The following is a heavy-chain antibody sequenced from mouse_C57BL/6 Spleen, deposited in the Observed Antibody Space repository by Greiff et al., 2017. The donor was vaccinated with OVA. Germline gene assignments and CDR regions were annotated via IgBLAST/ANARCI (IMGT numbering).Heavy chain of an antibody. CDR2: ISYDGSN. J-gene: IGHJ3*01. CDR1: GYSITSGYY. Sequence: VQLKESGPGLVKPSQSLSLTCSVTGYSITSGYYWNWIRQFPGNNLEWMGYISYDGSNNYNPSLKNRISITRDTSKNQFFLKLNSVTTEDTATYYCARGDFLRFAYWGQGTLVTVSA. CDR3: ARGDFLRFAY. V-gene: IGHV3-6*01.